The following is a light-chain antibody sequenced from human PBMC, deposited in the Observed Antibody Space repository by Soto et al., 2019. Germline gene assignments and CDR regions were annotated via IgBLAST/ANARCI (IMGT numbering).Light chain of an antibody. Sequence: EIVLTQSPCTLSVSPGERATLSCRASQSVSSSYLAWYQQQPGASPRLLIYDVATRATGVPARCSGTRSETNFTLTISRLESEDFAVYYCQQYGSSPPRTFGQGTKVDIK. J-gene: IGKJ1*01. V-gene: IGKV3-20*01. CDR3: QQYGSSPPRT. CDR2: DVA. CDR1: QSVSSSY.